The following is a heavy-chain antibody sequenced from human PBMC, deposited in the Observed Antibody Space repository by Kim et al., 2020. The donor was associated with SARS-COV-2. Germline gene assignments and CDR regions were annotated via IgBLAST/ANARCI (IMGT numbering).Heavy chain of an antibody. CDR3: ARRYGSGSYYIIYYFAD. J-gene: IGHJ4*02. Sequence: SETLSLSCTVSGGSISSSSYYWGWIRQPPGKGLEWIGSINNSGSTYYNPSLKRLVTISVDTSKNPFSRKLSYVTAADTAVYYGARRYGSGSYYIIYYFADWGEGTLVTVSS. V-gene: IGHV4-39*01. CDR2: INNSGST. CDR1: GGSISSSSYY. D-gene: IGHD3-10*01.